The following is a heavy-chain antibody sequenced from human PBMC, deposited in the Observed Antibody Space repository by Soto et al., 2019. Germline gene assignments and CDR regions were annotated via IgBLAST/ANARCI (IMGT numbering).Heavy chain of an antibody. J-gene: IGHJ5*02. CDR2: IYHTGTT. CDR1: GGSISNVGYF. V-gene: IGHV4-30-4*01. Sequence: QVQLQESGPGLVKPSQTLSLTCTVSGGSISNVGYFWSWIRQPPGKGLEWIGFIYHTGTTYYNSSLRSRVSISIDTSKSQFSLKLNPVTAADTAVYYCARVMAAMQNWLDPWGQGTLVTVSP. CDR3: ARVMAAMQNWLDP. D-gene: IGHD2-2*01.